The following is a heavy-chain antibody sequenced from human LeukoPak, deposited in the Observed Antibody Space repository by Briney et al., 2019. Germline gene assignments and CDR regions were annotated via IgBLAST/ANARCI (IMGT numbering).Heavy chain of an antibody. CDR1: GGSFSGYY. CDR2: INHSGST. J-gene: IGHJ4*02. Sequence: PSETLSLTCAVYGGSFSGYYWSWIRQPPGKGLEWIGEINHSGSTNYNPSLKSRVTISVDKSKNQFSLKLTSVTAADTAVYYCAREGGVDTSMATFDYWGQGTLVTVSS. V-gene: IGHV4-34*01. D-gene: IGHD5-18*01. CDR3: AREGGVDTSMATFDY.